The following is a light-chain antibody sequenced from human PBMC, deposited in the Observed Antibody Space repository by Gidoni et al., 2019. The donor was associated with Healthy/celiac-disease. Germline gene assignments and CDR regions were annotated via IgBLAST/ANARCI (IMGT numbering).Light chain of an antibody. CDR3: QQYYSTPYT. CDR1: QSVLYSSNNKNY. Sequence: LTHPSDSLAVSLREWATINCKSSQSVLYSSNNKNYLAWYQQKPGQPPKLLIYWASTRESRVPDRFSGSGSGTDFTLTISSLQAEDVAVYYCQQYYSTPYTFGQGTKLEIK. J-gene: IGKJ2*01. CDR2: WAS. V-gene: IGKV4-1*01.